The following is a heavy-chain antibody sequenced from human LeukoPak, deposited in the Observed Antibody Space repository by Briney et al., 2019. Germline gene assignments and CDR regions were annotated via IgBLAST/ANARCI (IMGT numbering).Heavy chain of an antibody. CDR1: GGSISSSSYY. V-gene: IGHV4-39*01. D-gene: IGHD3-22*01. Sequence: SETLSLTCTVSGGSISSSSYYWGWIRQPPGKGLEWIGSIYYSGSTYYNPSLKSRVTISVDTSKNQFSLKLSSVTAADTAVYYCARLGHYESSGYRPYYFDYWGQGTLVTVSS. J-gene: IGHJ4*02. CDR2: IYYSGST. CDR3: ARLGHYESSGYRPYYFDY.